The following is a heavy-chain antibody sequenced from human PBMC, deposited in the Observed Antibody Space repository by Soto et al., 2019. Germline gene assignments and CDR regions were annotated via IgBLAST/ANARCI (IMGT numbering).Heavy chain of an antibody. J-gene: IGHJ3*02. CDR1: GGSISSSSYY. Sequence: PSETLSLTCTVSGGSISSSSYYWGWIRQPPGKGLEWIGSIYYSGSTYYNPSLKSRVTISVDTSKNQFSLKLSSVTAADTAVYYCASGGYAIGHHEDRFPTPFDIWGQGTMVTVSS. CDR3: ASGGYAIGHHEDRFPTPFDI. D-gene: IGHD5-12*01. V-gene: IGHV4-39*01. CDR2: IYYSGST.